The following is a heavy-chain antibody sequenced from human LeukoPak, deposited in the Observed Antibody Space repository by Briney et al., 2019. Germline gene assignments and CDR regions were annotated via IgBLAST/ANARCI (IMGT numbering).Heavy chain of an antibody. CDR1: GGSISSGSYY. Sequence: KSSQTLSLTCAVSGGSISSGSYYWSWIRQPPGKGLEWIGEINHSGSTNYNPSLKSRVTISVDTSKNQFSLKLSPVTAADTAVYYCARGFRSEYFQLWGQGTLVTVSS. D-gene: IGHD2/OR15-2a*01. V-gene: IGHV4-30-2*01. CDR3: ARGFRSEYFQL. J-gene: IGHJ1*01. CDR2: INHSGST.